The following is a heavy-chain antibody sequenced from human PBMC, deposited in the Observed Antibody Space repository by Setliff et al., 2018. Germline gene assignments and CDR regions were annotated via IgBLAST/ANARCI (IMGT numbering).Heavy chain of an antibody. CDR2: IYLGGSP. Sequence: SETLSLTCTVSGDSIDTDIWWSWVRQSPGKGLEWIGEIYLGGSPTYNPSLKSRVTISIYKSKNQLSLDLTSVTAADTAVYYCATGEGGSDDAFGIWGQGTMVTVSS. D-gene: IGHD7-27*01. CDR3: ATGEGGSDDAFGI. J-gene: IGHJ3*02. V-gene: IGHV4-4*02. CDR1: GDSIDTDIW.